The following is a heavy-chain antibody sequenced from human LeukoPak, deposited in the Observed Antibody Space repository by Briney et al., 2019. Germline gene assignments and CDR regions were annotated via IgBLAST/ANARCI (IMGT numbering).Heavy chain of an antibody. Sequence: SETLSLTCAVYGGSFSGYYWSWIRQPPGKGLEWIGEINHSGSTSYNPSLKSRVTISVDTSKNQFSLMLSSVTAADTAVYYCASIRGDIVVVPAARMDVWGKGTTVTVSS. J-gene: IGHJ6*04. CDR2: INHSGST. V-gene: IGHV4-34*01. CDR1: GGSFSGYY. D-gene: IGHD2-2*01. CDR3: ASIRGDIVVVPAARMDV.